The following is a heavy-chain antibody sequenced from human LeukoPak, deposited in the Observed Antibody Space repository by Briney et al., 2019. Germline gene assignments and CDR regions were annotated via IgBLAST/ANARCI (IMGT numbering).Heavy chain of an antibody. CDR1: GYSFTNYW. J-gene: IGHJ1*01. CDR3: ARRIVAGQSLFFQQ. D-gene: IGHD6-19*01. CDR2: IYPGDSET. Sequence: GESLKISCKGLGYSFTNYWIGWVRQMPGKGLEWMGNIYPGDSETRYSLSFQGQVTDSADKSTSTAYLQWNSLKASDTAIYYCARRIVAGQSLFFQQWGQGTLVTVSS. V-gene: IGHV5-51*01.